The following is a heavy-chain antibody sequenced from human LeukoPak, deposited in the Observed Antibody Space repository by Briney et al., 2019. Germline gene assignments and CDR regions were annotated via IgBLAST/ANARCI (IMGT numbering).Heavy chain of an antibody. J-gene: IGHJ4*02. Sequence: GGSLRLSCTASGFTFSRSAMTWVRQAPGKGLEWVSGISGSGDTTYYADSVKGRFTISRDNSKNTLYLQMNSLRAEDTAVYYCAKDLLIAAAGTFDYWGQGTLVTVSS. CDR1: GFTFSRSA. D-gene: IGHD6-13*01. CDR3: AKDLLIAAAGTFDY. V-gene: IGHV3-23*01. CDR2: ISGSGDTT.